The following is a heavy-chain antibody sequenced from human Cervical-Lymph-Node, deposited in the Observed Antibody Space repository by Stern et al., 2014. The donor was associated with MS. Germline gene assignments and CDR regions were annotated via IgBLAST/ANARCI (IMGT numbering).Heavy chain of an antibody. V-gene: IGHV1-18*01. D-gene: IGHD1-26*01. CDR3: ARDPQRSGSY. Sequence: QLVESGAEVKKPGASGKVSCKASGYTFTSYGISWVRQAPGQGLEWMGWLRAYNGNTTSAQKLQGRVTMTTDTSTSTAYMELRSLRSDDTAVYYCARDPQRSGSYWGQGTLVPVSS. CDR1: GYTFTSYG. CDR2: LRAYNGNT. J-gene: IGHJ4*02.